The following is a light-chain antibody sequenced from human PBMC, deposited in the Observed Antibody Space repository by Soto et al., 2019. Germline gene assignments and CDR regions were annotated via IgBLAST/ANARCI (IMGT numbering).Light chain of an antibody. CDR3: SQRSDWPIT. J-gene: IGKJ5*01. CDR1: QSISNF. Sequence: EIVLTQSPATLSLSAGERASLSCGASQSISNFLAWYQQKPGQAPRLLIYDASNRATGIPARFSGSGYGTDFTLTISSLEPEDFAVYYCSQRSDWPITFGQGTRL. V-gene: IGKV3-11*01. CDR2: DAS.